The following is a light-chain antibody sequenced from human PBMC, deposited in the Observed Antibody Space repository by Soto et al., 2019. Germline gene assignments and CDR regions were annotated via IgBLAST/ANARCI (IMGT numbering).Light chain of an antibody. J-gene: IGKJ4*01. CDR2: LGS. V-gene: IGKV2-28*01. CDR3: IQALQTPLT. CDR1: QSLLYSNGYNY. Sequence: DTVMTQSPVSLPFTPGEPASISCRSSQSLLYSNGYNYLDWYLQKPGQPPQLLIYLGSNRASGVPDRFSGSGSGTDFTLKISRVEAEDVGVYYCIQALQTPLTFGGGTKVEIK.